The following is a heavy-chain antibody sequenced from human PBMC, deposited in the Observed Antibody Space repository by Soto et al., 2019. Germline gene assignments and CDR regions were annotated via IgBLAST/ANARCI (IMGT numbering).Heavy chain of an antibody. CDR2: IYPSVSS. Sequence: SETLSLTCSVSGFAISRGYYWSWVRQPPGKGLEWIGTIYPSVSSYHNPSLATRLRLSIDTSKNQFTLNLTSVTAADTALYFCAREKVGTTFFDNWGQGIQVTVSS. V-gene: IGHV4-38-2*02. CDR1: GFAISRGYY. D-gene: IGHD1-1*01. J-gene: IGHJ4*02. CDR3: AREKVGTTFFDN.